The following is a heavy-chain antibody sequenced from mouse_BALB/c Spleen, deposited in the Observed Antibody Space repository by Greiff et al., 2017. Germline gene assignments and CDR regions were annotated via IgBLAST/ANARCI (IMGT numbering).Heavy chain of an antibody. CDR3: ARSDGYSPFAY. V-gene: IGHV14-1*02. D-gene: IGHD2-3*01. Sequence: VQLQQPGAELVKPGASVKMSCKASGFNIKDYYMHWVKQRPEQGLEWIGWIDPENGNTIYDPKFQGKASITADTSSNTAYLQLSSLTSEDTAVYYCARSDGYSPFAYWGQGTLVTVSA. J-gene: IGHJ3*01. CDR1: GFNIKDYY. CDR2: IDPENGNT.